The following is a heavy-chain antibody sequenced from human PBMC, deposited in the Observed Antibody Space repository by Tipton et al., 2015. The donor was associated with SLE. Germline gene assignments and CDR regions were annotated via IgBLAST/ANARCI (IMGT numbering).Heavy chain of an antibody. D-gene: IGHD3/OR15-3a*01. CDR2: INHRGST. V-gene: IGHV4-34*01. CDR1: GDSISSYY. CDR3: ARGDWVTTSDWFDF. J-gene: IGHJ5*01. Sequence: TLSLTCTVSGDSISSYYWSWIRQPPGKGLEWIGEINHRGSTNYNPSLKSRVTISIDTSKNQFSLKLSSVTAADAAVYYCARGDWVTTSDWFDFWGHGTLVTVSS.